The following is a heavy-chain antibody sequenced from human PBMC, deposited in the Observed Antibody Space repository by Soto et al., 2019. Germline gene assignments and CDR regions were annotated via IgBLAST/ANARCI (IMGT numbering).Heavy chain of an antibody. V-gene: IGHV4-39*01. J-gene: IGHJ6*02. CDR3: ARQYYFGSGSYYGVDV. Sequence: SETLSLTCTVSGGSISSSSYHRGWIRQPPGKGLEWIGSIYYSGNTYYNPSLKSRVNISVDTAKNHYSLKLSSVTAADTAVYYCARQYYFGSGSYYGVDVWGQGTTVTVSS. CDR1: GGSISSSSYH. D-gene: IGHD3-10*01. CDR2: IYYSGNT.